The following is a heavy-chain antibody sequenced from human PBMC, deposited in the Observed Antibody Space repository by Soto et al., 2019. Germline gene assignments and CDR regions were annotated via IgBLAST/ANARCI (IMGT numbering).Heavy chain of an antibody. V-gene: IGHV4-59*01. J-gene: IGHJ5*02. CDR1: GGSINSYY. CDR2: IYYSGST. Sequence: SETLSLTCTVSGGSINSYYWSWIRQPPGKGLEWIGYIYYSGSTNYNPSLKSRVTISVDTSKNQFSLKLSSVTAADTAVYYCARVLRAAAGNWFDPWGQGTLVTVSS. CDR3: ARVLRAAAGNWFDP. D-gene: IGHD6-13*01.